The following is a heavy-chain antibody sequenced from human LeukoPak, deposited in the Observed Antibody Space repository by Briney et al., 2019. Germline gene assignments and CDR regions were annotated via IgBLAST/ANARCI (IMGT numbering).Heavy chain of an antibody. D-gene: IGHD2-15*01. V-gene: IGHV1-69*13. J-gene: IGHJ6*03. Sequence: SVKVSCKASGYTFTGYYMHWVRQAPGQGLEWMGGIIPIFGTANYAQKFQGRVTITADESTSTAYMELSSLRSEDTAVYYCARGYCSGGSCYLGDYYYYMDVWGKGTTVTISS. CDR2: IIPIFGTA. CDR1: GYTFTGYY. CDR3: ARGYCSGGSCYLGDYYYYMDV.